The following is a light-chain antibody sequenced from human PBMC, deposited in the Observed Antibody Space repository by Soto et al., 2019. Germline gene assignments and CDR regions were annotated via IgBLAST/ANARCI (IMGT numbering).Light chain of an antibody. CDR2: WAS. CDR3: QQYYGTPIT. CDR1: QSVLYSSNNKNY. V-gene: IGKV4-1*01. Sequence: DIVMTQSQDSLAVSLGERATINCKSSQSVLYSSNNKNYLAWYQQKPGQPPKLLIFWASTRDSGVTDRFSGSGSGTDFTLSISSLQAEDVAVYYCQQYYGTPITFGQGTLLEIK. J-gene: IGKJ5*01.